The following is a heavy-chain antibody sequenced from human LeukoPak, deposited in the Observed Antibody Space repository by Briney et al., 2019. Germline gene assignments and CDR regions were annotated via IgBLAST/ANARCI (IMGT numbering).Heavy chain of an antibody. CDR3: AKDGVRGALDAFDI. CDR1: GFPLSVYA. J-gene: IGHJ3*02. D-gene: IGHD1-26*01. V-gene: IGHV3-23*01. Sequence: PGGPLRLSCTASGFPLSVYAMSWLRQPPGKGLEWVSTINANSGTTSYAASVRGRFTISRDNSKNTLSLQMNSLRAEDTAVYYCAKDGVRGALDAFDIWGQGTMVTVSS. CDR2: INANSGTT.